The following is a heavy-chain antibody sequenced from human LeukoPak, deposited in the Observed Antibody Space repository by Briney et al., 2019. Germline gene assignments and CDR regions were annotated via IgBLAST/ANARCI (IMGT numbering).Heavy chain of an antibody. CDR1: GGSISSYY. V-gene: IGHV4-59*08. CDR3: ARQSFAPFQVGPETPIES. J-gene: IGHJ4*02. Sequence: SETLSLTCTVSGGSISSYYWSWIRQPPGKGLEWIGYIYYSGSTNYNPSLKSRVTISVDTSKNQFSLKLSSVTAADTAVYYCARQSFAPFQVGPETPIESWGQGTLVTVSS. D-gene: IGHD1-26*01. CDR2: IYYSGST.